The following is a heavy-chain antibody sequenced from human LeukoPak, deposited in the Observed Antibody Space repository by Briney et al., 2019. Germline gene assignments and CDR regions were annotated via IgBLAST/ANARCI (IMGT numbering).Heavy chain of an antibody. D-gene: IGHD1-1*01. Sequence: ASVKVSCKASGYTFTSYGISWVRPAPGQGLEWMGWISAYNANTNYAQKLQGRVTMTTDTSTSTAYMDQSSLRSEDTAVYYCARWTTTFLDYWGQGTLVTVSS. CDR2: ISAYNANT. J-gene: IGHJ4*02. V-gene: IGHV1-18*01. CDR3: ARWTTTFLDY. CDR1: GYTFTSYG.